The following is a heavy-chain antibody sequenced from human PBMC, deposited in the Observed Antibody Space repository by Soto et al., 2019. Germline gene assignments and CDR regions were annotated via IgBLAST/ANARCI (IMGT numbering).Heavy chain of an antibody. Sequence: SVKVFCKASGGTFSSYAISWVRQAPGQGLEWMGGIIPIFGTANYAQKFQGRVTITADESTSTAHMELSSLRSEDTAVYYCAREQIAVAGTGYFDYWGQGTLVTVSS. CDR3: AREQIAVAGTGYFDY. J-gene: IGHJ4*02. D-gene: IGHD6-19*01. CDR1: GGTFSSYA. V-gene: IGHV1-69*13. CDR2: IIPIFGTA.